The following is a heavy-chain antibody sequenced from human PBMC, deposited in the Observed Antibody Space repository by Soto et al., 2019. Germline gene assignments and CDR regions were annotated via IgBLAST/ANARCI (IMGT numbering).Heavy chain of an antibody. J-gene: IGHJ4*02. CDR3: ARVATINEAFDY. D-gene: IGHD5-12*01. Sequence: PSETLSLTCAVYGGSFSGYYWSWIRQPPGKGLEWIGYIYYSGSTNYNPSLKSRVTISVDTSKNQFSLKLSSVTAADTAVYYCARVATINEAFDYWGQGTLVTVSS. CDR2: IYYSGST. CDR1: GGSFSGYY. V-gene: IGHV4-59*01.